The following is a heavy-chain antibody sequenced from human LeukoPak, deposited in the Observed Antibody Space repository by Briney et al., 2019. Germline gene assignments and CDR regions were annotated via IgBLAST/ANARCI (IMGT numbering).Heavy chain of an antibody. J-gene: IGHJ4*02. CDR2: INHSGST. D-gene: IGHD1-7*01. V-gene: IGHV4-34*01. CDR3: ARGGPVELPNY. Sequence: SETLSLTCAVYGGSFSGYYWSLIRQPPGKGLEWIGEINHSGSTNYNPSLKSRVTISVDTSKNQFSLKLGSVTAADTAVYYCARGGPVELPNYWGQGSLVTVSS. CDR1: GGSFSGYY.